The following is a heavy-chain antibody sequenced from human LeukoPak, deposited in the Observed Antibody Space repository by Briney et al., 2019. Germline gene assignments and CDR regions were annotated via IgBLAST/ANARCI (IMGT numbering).Heavy chain of an antibody. Sequence: PGGSLRLSCAASGFTFTGYNMNWVRQAPGKRLEWVSSITSSSSYIYYADSVKGRFTISRDDAKNSLYLQMDSLRVEDTAVYYCARDPYSGNYGAYYYYYMDVWGKGTTVTISS. J-gene: IGHJ6*03. CDR3: ARDPYSGNYGAYYYYYMDV. D-gene: IGHD1-26*01. V-gene: IGHV3-21*06. CDR2: ITSSSSYI. CDR1: GFTFTGYN.